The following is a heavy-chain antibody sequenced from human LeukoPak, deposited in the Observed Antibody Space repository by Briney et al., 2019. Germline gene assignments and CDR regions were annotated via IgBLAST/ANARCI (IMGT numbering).Heavy chain of an antibody. Sequence: GGYLSLSGAASGFTFSTYSMNWVRQAPGKGLEGVSYISSSSSTIYYADSVKGRFTISRDDAKNSLYLQMNSLRAEDTAVYYCARGRFNYDSTGYSSFYYWGQGTLVAVSS. V-gene: IGHV3-48*04. CDR1: GFTFSTYS. D-gene: IGHD3-22*01. J-gene: IGHJ4*02. CDR3: ARGRFNYDSTGYSSFYY. CDR2: ISSSSSTI.